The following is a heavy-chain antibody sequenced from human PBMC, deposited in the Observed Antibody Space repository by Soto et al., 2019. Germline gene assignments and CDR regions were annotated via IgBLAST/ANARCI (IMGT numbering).Heavy chain of an antibody. D-gene: IGHD6-19*01. Sequence: QVQLVESGGGVVQPGRSLRLSCAASGFALDNYGMHWVRQAPGKGLEWVAIVSWKGNENYLNSVKGRFTISRDVSKNTLYLQMDSLRPDDTAIYYCARERGITVAGLVAFQEWGQGTLVTVSS. CDR2: IVSWKGNE. CDR1: GFALDNYG. V-gene: IGHV3-30*03. CDR3: ARERGITVAGLVAFQE. J-gene: IGHJ1*01.